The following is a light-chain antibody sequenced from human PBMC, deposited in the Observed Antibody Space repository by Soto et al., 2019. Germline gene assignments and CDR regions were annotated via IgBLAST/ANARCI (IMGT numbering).Light chain of an antibody. V-gene: IGKV3-11*01. CDR2: GAS. CDR1: RSVSSY. CDR3: QQTKSYPST. Sequence: DIVLTQSPATLSLSPGERATLSCRASRSVSSYLAWYQQKPGQAPRLIIYGASTRAAGIPARFSGSGSGTEFTLTITRLEPEDFAIYFCQQTKSYPSTFGGGTKVDIK. J-gene: IGKJ4*01.